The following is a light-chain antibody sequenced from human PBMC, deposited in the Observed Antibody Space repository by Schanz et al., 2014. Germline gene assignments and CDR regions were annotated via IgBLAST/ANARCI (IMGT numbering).Light chain of an antibody. V-gene: IGLV2-8*01. CDR3: SSYGGSNFVV. Sequence: QSALTQPPSASGSPGQSVTISCTGTSSDVGGYNYVSWYQQHPGKAPKLMIYEVSKRPSGVPDRFSGSKSGNTASLTVSGLQADDEADYYCSSYGGSNFVVFGGGTKVT. CDR1: SSDVGGYNY. CDR2: EVS. J-gene: IGLJ2*01.